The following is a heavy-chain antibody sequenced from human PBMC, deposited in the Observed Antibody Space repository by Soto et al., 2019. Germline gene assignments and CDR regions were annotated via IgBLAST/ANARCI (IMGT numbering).Heavy chain of an antibody. Sequence: GGSLRLSCAASGFTVSSNYMSWVRQAPGKGLEWVSVIYSGGSTYYADSVKGRFTISRDNSKNTQYLQMSSLRADDTAVYYCVKGEYYYDSSCYSPLDYWGQGT. J-gene: IGHJ4*02. V-gene: IGHV3-66*01. CDR1: GFTVSSNY. CDR3: VKGEYYYDSSCYSPLDY. CDR2: IYSGGST. D-gene: IGHD3-22*01.